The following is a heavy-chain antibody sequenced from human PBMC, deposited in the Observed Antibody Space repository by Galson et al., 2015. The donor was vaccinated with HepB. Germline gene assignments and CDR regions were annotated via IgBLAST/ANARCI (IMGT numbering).Heavy chain of an antibody. V-gene: IGHV3-48*03. J-gene: IGHJ4*02. CDR1: GFTVGSYE. CDR2: ISSSGSTI. D-gene: IGHD2/OR15-2a*01. CDR3: ARDLLNIGDY. Sequence: SLRLSCAASGFTVGSYEMNWVRQAPGEGLEWVSYISSSGSTIYYADSVKGRFTISRDKAKNSLYLQMNSLRAEDTAVYYCARDLLNIGDYWGQGTLVTVSS.